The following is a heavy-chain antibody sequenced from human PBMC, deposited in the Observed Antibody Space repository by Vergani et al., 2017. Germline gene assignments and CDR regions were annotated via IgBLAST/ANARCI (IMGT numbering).Heavy chain of an antibody. CDR2: INPGNGSP. CDR3: AGRRDGYIYYAFDI. V-gene: IGHV1-38-4*01. Sequence: QVQLVQSWAEVRKSGASVKVSCSFSGFTITSYGIHWVQQSPGQGLEWMGWINPGNGSPSYAKKFQGRFTMTRDMSTTTAYMELSSLRSEDTAVYYCAGRRDGYIYYAFDIWGQGTMVTVSS. D-gene: IGHD5-24*01. J-gene: IGHJ3*02. CDR1: GFTITSYG.